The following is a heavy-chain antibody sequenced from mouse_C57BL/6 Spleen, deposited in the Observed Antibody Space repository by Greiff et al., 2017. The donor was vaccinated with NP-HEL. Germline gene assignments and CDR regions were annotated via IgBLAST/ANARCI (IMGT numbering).Heavy chain of an antibody. CDR1: GFTFSDYG. Sequence: EVKLVESGGGLVKPGGSLKLSCAASGFTFSDYGMHWVRQAPEKGLEWVAYISSGSSTIYYADTVKGRFTISRDNAKNTLFLQMTSLRSEDTAMYYCARRYYGSRGSPSTNYAMDYWGQGTSVTVSS. V-gene: IGHV5-17*01. D-gene: IGHD1-1*01. CDR3: ARRYYGSRGSPSTNYAMDY. J-gene: IGHJ4*01. CDR2: ISSGSSTI.